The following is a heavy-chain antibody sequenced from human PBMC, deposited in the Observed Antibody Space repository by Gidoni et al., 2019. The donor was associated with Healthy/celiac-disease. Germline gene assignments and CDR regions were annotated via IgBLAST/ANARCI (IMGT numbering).Heavy chain of an antibody. CDR1: GYTFTGYY. J-gene: IGHJ6*02. D-gene: IGHD2-21*01. CDR2: INPNIGGT. Sequence: QVTLVQSGAEVKKPGASVMVPCKASGYTFTGYYMHWVRPAPGQGLEWMGWINPNIGGTNYAQKFQGWVTMTRDTSISTAYMELSRLRSDDTAVYYCARRVDWYYYGMDVWGQGTTVTVSS. V-gene: IGHV1-2*04. CDR3: ARRVDWYYYGMDV.